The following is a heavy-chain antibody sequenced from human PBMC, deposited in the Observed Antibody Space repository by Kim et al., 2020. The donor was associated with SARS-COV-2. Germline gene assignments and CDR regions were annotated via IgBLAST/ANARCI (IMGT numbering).Heavy chain of an antibody. CDR2: GINK. J-gene: IGHJ3*02. Sequence: GINKYYADSVRGRFTLSRDNSKNTLYLQMNSLRSDDTALYYCARGARAFDIWGQGTMVTVSS. V-gene: IGHV3-30*01. CDR3: ARGARAFDI.